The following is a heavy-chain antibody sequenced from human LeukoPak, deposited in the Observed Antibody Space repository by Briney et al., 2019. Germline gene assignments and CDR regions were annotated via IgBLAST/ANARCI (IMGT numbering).Heavy chain of an antibody. J-gene: IGHJ4*02. V-gene: IGHV3-7*04. CDR2: IKQDGSEK. CDR1: GFTFSTYY. CDR3: AGGFGFLIES. D-gene: IGHD3-3*01. Sequence: QPGGSLRLSCAASGFTFSTYYMAWVRQVPGKGLEWVANIKQDGSEKYYGGSVKGRFTISRDNAKNSLYLQLNSLGVEDTAVYFCAGGFGFLIESWGQGALVTVSS.